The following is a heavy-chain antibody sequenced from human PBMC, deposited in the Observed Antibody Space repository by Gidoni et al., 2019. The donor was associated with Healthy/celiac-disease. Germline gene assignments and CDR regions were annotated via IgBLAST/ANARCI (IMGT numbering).Heavy chain of an antibody. Sequence: EVQLVESGGGLVKPGGSLRLYCAAYGFTFSSYSMNWVRQAPGKGLEWVSSISSSSSYIYYADSVKGRFTISRDNAKNSLYLQMNSLRAEDTAVYYCAREGGMYYFDYWGQGTLVTVSS. D-gene: IGHD3-16*01. J-gene: IGHJ4*02. CDR2: ISSSSSYI. V-gene: IGHV3-21*01. CDR3: AREGGMYYFDY. CDR1: GFTFSSYS.